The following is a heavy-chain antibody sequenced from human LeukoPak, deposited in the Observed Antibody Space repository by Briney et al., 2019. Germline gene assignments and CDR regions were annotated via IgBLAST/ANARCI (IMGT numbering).Heavy chain of an antibody. CDR2: INHSGST. V-gene: IGHV4-34*01. J-gene: IGHJ4*02. D-gene: IGHD2-21*02. Sequence: SETLSLTCAVYGGSFSGYYWSWIRQPPGKGLEWIGEINHSGSTNYNPSLKSRVTISVDTSKNQFSLKLSSVTAADTAVYYCARGKSVTAIDYWGQRTLVTVSS. CDR3: ARGKSVTAIDY. CDR1: GGSFSGYY.